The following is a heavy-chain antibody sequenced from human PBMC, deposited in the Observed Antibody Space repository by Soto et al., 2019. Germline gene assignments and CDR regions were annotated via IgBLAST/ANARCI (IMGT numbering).Heavy chain of an antibody. J-gene: IGHJ6*02. CDR2: VSPPFRTS. CDR1: GVSFNNNG. CDR3: ARVLYYGSGSYSPYGMDV. Sequence: QVQLVQCGAEVKKPGSSVKVSCKTSGVSFNNNGIGWVRQAPGHGLEWMGGVSPPFRTSNYARKFQGRISITADASTGTVNMELSSLTPEDTAQYYCARVLYYGSGSYSPYGMDVWGQGTTVTVSS. D-gene: IGHD3-10*01. V-gene: IGHV1-69*01.